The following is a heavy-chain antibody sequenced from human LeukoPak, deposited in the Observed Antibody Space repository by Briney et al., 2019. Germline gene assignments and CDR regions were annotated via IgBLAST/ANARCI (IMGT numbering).Heavy chain of an antibody. Sequence: ASVKVSCKASGYTFTDYYMHWVQQAPGKGLEWMGRVDPEDGETIYAEKFQGRVTITADTSTDTAYMELSSLRSEDTAVYYCATEPLSIFGVVMNAFDIWGQGTMVTVSS. D-gene: IGHD3-3*01. V-gene: IGHV1-69-2*01. CDR1: GYTFTDYY. CDR2: VDPEDGET. CDR3: ATEPLSIFGVVMNAFDI. J-gene: IGHJ3*02.